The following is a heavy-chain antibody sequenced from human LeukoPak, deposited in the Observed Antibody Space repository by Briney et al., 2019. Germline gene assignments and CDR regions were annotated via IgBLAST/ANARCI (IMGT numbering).Heavy chain of an antibody. D-gene: IGHD2-15*01. CDR3: ARASDPSYCSGGSCYSRNWFDP. J-gene: IGHJ5*02. CDR2: IIPIFGTA. V-gene: IGHV1-69*13. Sequence: ASVKVSCKASGGTFSSYAISWVRQAPGQGLEWMGGIIPIFGTANYAQKFQGRVTITADESTSTACMELSSLRSEDTAVYYCARASDPSYCSGGSCYSRNWFDPWGQGTLVTVSS. CDR1: GGTFSSYA.